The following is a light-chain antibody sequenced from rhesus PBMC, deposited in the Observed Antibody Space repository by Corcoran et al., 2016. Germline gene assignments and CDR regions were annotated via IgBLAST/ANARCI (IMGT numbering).Light chain of an antibody. V-gene: IGKV1-94*01. CDR2: ASS. J-gene: IGKJ1*01. CDR3: LQDYTTPWT. Sequence: DIQMTQSPSSLSASVGDRVTVTCRASQDINKELSWYQQKPGKAHTLLIYASSSLQTGFSSRFSGSVSGTEYTLTISSLQPEDVATYYCLQDYTTPWTFGQGTKVELK. CDR1: QDINKE.